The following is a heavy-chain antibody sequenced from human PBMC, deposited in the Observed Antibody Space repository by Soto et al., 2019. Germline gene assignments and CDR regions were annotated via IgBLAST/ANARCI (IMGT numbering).Heavy chain of an antibody. D-gene: IGHD6-13*01. CDR3: AKVSVPTAGLYYFDY. V-gene: IGHV3-30*18. J-gene: IGHJ4*02. CDR1: GFTFSNYG. Sequence: QVQLVESGGDVLQPGRSLRLSCATSGFTFSNYGMHWVRQAPGEGLEWVAVISYDGSNKYYADSVRGRFTISRDNSKNTLYLQMSSLRAEDTAVYYCAKVSVPTAGLYYFDYWGQGTLVTVSS. CDR2: ISYDGSNK.